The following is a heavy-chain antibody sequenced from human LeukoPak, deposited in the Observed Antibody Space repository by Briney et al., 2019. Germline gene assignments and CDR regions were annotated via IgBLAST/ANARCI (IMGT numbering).Heavy chain of an antibody. J-gene: IGHJ4*02. CDR2: ISSSGSTI. D-gene: IGHD4-11*01. V-gene: IGHV3-11*01. CDR3: ARTTTGDYFDY. Sequence: PAGSLTLSCAASGFTLSDYYMRWIRHAPGKGLEWVSYISSSGSTIYHADSVKGRFTISRDNAKNSLYLQMNSLRAEDTAVYYCARTTTGDYFDYWGQGTLVTVSS. CDR1: GFTLSDYY.